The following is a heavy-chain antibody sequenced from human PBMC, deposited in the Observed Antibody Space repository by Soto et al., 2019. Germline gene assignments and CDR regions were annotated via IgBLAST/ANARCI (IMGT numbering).Heavy chain of an antibody. J-gene: IGHJ6*03. V-gene: IGHV1-2*04. Sequence: QVQLVQTGAEVKKPGASVKVSCKASGYTFTGYYMHWVRQAPGQGLEWMGWINPNSGGTNYAQKFQGWVTMTRDTSISTAYMELSRLRSDDTAVYYCARATLGYCSSTSCQGDYYYYYIDVWGKGTTVTVSS. CDR1: GYTFTGYY. D-gene: IGHD2-2*01. CDR3: ARATLGYCSSTSCQGDYYYYYIDV. CDR2: INPNSGGT.